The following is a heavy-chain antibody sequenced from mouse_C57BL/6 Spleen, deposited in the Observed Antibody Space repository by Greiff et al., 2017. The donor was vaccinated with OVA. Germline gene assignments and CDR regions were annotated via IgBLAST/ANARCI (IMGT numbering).Heavy chain of an antibody. Sequence: VQLVESGPELVKPGASVKISCKASGYAFSSSWMNWVKQRPGKGLEWIGRIYPGDGDTNYNGKFKGKATLTADKSSSTAYMQLSSLTAADSAVYFCARDYYGSSYLSWYFDVWGTGTTVTVSS. CDR2: IYPGDGDT. CDR3: ARDYYGSSYLSWYFDV. D-gene: IGHD1-1*01. CDR1: GYAFSSSW. J-gene: IGHJ1*03. V-gene: IGHV1-82*01.